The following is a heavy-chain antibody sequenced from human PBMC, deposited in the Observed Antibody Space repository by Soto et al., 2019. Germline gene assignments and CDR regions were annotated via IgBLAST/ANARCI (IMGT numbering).Heavy chain of an antibody. V-gene: IGHV3-7*01. CDR2: IKPDGSED. CDR1: GFTFDTYW. J-gene: IGHJ6*03. Sequence: EVQLVESGGGLVQPGGSLRLSCAASGFTFDTYWMTWIRQAPGKGLEWVATIKPDGSEDYYVDSVRGRFTISRDNANNSLHLQMNSLRAEDTALYSCATVYGYYYYYMDVWGKGTTVSVSS. D-gene: IGHD3-16*01. CDR3: ATVYGYYYYYMDV.